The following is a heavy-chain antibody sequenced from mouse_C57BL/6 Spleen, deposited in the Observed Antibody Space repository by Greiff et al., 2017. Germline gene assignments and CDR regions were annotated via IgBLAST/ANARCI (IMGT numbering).Heavy chain of an antibody. CDR3: ARGSSGYHYAMDY. J-gene: IGHJ4*01. D-gene: IGHD3-2*02. Sequence: VQLQQSGPELVKPGASVKISCKASGYAFSSSWMNWVKQRPGKGLEWIGRIYPGDGDTNYNGKFKGKATLTADKSSSTAYMQLSSLTSEDSAVYFSARGSSGYHYAMDYWGQGTSVTVSS. CDR1: GYAFSSSW. V-gene: IGHV1-82*01. CDR2: IYPGDGDT.